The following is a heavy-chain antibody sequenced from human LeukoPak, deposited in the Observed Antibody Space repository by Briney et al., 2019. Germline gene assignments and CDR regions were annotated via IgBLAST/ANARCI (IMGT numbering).Heavy chain of an antibody. CDR2: IYYSGST. Sequence: PSETLSLTCTVSGGSISSYYWSWIRQPPGKGLEWIGYIYYSGSTYYNPSLKSRVTISVDTSKNQFTLKLSSVTAADTAVYYCARVYCSGGSRAFDYWGQGTLVTVS. D-gene: IGHD2-15*01. V-gene: IGHV4-59*01. CDR3: ARVYCSGGSRAFDY. CDR1: GGSISSYY. J-gene: IGHJ4*02.